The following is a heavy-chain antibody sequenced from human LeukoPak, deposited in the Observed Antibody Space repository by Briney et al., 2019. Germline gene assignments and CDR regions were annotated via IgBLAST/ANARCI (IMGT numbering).Heavy chain of an antibody. CDR1: GFTFDDYA. Sequence: GGSLRLSCAASGFTFDDYAMHWVRQAPGKGLEWVSGISWNSGSIGYADSVKGRFTISRDNAKNSLYLQMNSLRAEDTAVYYCARVANTYYYYYMDVWGKGTTVTVSS. J-gene: IGHJ6*03. CDR2: ISWNSGSI. V-gene: IGHV3-9*01. CDR3: ARVANTYYYYYMDV.